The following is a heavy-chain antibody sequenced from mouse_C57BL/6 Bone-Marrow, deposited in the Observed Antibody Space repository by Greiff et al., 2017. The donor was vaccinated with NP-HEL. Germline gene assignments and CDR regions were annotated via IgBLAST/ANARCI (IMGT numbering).Heavy chain of an antibody. CDR2: IYPGGGYT. D-gene: IGHD2-2*01. J-gene: IGHJ4*01. CDR3: ARRDYGYGAGAMDY. CDR1: GYTFTNYW. Sequence: QVQLQQSGAELVRPGTSVKMSCKASGYTFTNYWIGWAKQRPGHGLEWIGDIYPGGGYTNYNEKFKGKATLTADKSSSTAYMQFSSLTSEDSAIYYCARRDYGYGAGAMDYWGQGTSVTVSS. V-gene: IGHV1-63*01.